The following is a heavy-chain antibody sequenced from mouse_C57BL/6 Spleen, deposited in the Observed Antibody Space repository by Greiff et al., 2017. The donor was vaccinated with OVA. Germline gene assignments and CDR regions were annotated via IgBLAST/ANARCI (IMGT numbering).Heavy chain of an antibody. CDR3: ARRDKSWFAY. V-gene: IGHV1-18*01. J-gene: IGHJ3*01. CDR1: GYTFTDYN. CDR2: INPNNGGT. D-gene: IGHD3-3*01. Sequence: EVQLQQSGPELVKPGASVKIPCKASGYTFTDYNMDWVKQSHGKSLEWIGDINPNNGGTIYNQKFKGKATLTVDKSSSPAYMELRSLTSEDTAVYYCARRDKSWFAYWGQGTLVTVSA.